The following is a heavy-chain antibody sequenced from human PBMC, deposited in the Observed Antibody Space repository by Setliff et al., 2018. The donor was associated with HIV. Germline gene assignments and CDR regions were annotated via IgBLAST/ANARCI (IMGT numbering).Heavy chain of an antibody. V-gene: IGHV4-59*01. J-gene: IGHJ6*02. CDR1: GGSMSSYY. Sequence: PSETLSLTCTVSGGSMSSYYWSWIRQPPGKGLEWIGSIYYTGSTDYNPSLMSRVTISLDTPKNQFSLKLNSVIAADTAVYYCARNRVPSSLWGQGTTVTVSS. D-gene: IGHD3-10*01. CDR3: ARNRVPSSL. CDR2: IYYTGST.